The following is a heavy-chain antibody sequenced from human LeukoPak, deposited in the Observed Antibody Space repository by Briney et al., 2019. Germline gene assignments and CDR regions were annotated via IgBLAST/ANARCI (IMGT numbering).Heavy chain of an antibody. CDR2: INSDGSST. CDR1: GFTFSSYW. D-gene: IGHD6-19*01. J-gene: IGHJ4*02. CDR3: AREGRSGWYFDY. Sequence: GGSLRLSCAASGFTFSSYWMHWVRQAPGKGLVWVSRINSDGSSTSYADSVKGRFTISRDNAKNSLYLQMNSLRAEDTAVYYCAREGRSGWYFDYWGQGTLVTVSS. V-gene: IGHV3-74*01.